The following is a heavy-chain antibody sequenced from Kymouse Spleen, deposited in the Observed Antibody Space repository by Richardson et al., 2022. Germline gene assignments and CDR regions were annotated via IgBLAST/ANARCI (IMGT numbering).Heavy chain of an antibody. D-gene: IGHD3-9*01. Sequence: EVQLVESGGGLVKPGGSLRLSCAASGFTFSNAWMSWVRQAPGKGLEWVGRIKSKTDGGTTDYAAPVKGRFTISRDDSKNTLYLQMNSLKTEDTAVYYCTTDQTYYDILTGYSPLDYWGQGTLVTVSS. V-gene: IGHV3-15*01. J-gene: IGHJ4*02. CDR3: TTDQTYYDILTGYSPLDY. CDR1: GFTFSNAW. CDR2: IKSKTDGGTT.